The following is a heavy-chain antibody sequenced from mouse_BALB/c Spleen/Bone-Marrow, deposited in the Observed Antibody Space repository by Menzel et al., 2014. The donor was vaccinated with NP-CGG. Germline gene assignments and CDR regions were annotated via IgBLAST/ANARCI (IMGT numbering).Heavy chain of an antibody. D-gene: IGHD2-4*01. J-gene: IGHJ3*01. CDR2: IDPANGNT. V-gene: IGHV14-3*02. Sequence: MHWVKQRPEQGLEWIGRIDPANGNTKYDPKFQGKATITADTSSNTAYLQLSSLTSEDTAVYYCASLDDYIYWGQGTLVTVSA. CDR3: ASLDDYIY.